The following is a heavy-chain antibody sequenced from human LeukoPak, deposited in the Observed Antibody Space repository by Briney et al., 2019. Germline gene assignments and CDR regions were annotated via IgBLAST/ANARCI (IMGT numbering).Heavy chain of an antibody. CDR3: ARAGGKSDWYFDL. Sequence: SETLSLTCTVSGGSINNYYWSWIRQPPGEGLEWIGYFYYSGGTNYNPSLKSRVTISVDTSKNQFSLKLNSVTAADTAVYYCARAGGKSDWYFDLWGRGTLVTVPS. CDR1: GGSINNYY. D-gene: IGHD4-23*01. V-gene: IGHV4-59*01. J-gene: IGHJ2*01. CDR2: FYYSGGT.